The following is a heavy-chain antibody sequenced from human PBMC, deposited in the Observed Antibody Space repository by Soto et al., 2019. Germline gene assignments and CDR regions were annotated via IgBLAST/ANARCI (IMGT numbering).Heavy chain of an antibody. V-gene: IGHV3-33*01. CDR3: ARDKSRYYYDSSGYYYQLDY. Sequence: GGSLRLSCAASGFTFSSYGMHWVRQAPGKGLEWVAVIWYDGSNKYYADSVKGRFTISRDNSKNTLYLQMNSLRAEDTAVYYCARDKSRYYYDSSGYYYQLDYWGQGTLVTVSS. CDR2: IWYDGSNK. CDR1: GFTFSSYG. D-gene: IGHD3-22*01. J-gene: IGHJ4*02.